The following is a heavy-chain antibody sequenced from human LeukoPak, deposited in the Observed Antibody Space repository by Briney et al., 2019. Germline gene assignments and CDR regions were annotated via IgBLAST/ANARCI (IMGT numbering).Heavy chain of an antibody. J-gene: IGHJ5*02. V-gene: IGHV4-34*01. CDR2: INHSGST. D-gene: IGHD4-17*01. CDR1: GGSFSGYY. Sequence: SETLSLTCAVYGGSFSGYYWSWIRQPPGKGLEWIGEINHSGSTNYNPSLKSRVTISVDTSKNQFSLKLSSVTAAATAVYYCARLPPTVTTESNSPPNWFDPWGQGTLVTVSS. CDR3: ARLPPTVTTESNSPPNWFDP.